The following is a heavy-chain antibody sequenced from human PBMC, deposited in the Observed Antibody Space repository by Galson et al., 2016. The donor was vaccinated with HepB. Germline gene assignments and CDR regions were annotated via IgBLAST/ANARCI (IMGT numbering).Heavy chain of an antibody. CDR3: ASTYGGLERHEY. CDR2: LSSDGRNE. J-gene: IGHJ4*02. V-gene: IGHV3-30*04. D-gene: IGHD1-1*01. CDR1: GFSLSRYD. Sequence: SLRLSCAVSGFSLSRYDIDWVRQAPDKGLEWVASLSSDGRNEEYADSVKGRFTISRDNFKSTMYLQMNSLRIEDTAVYYCASTYGGLERHEYWGQGTLVSVSS.